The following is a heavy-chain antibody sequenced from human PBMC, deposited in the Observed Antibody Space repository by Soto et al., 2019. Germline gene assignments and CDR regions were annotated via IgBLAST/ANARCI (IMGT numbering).Heavy chain of an antibody. J-gene: IGHJ6*02. Sequence: QVQLVQSGAEVKKPGSSVKVSCKASGGTFSSYAISWVRQAPGQGLEWMGGIIPIFGTANYAQKFQGRVTITADESTRTAYMELSSLRSEDTAVYYCARDTAIIVATSYGYGMDVWGQGTTVTVSS. CDR3: ARDTAIIVATSYGYGMDV. V-gene: IGHV1-69*01. CDR2: IIPIFGTA. D-gene: IGHD5-12*01. CDR1: GGTFSSYA.